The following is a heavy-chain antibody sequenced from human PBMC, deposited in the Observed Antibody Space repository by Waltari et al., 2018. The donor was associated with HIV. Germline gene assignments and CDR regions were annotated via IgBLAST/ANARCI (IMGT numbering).Heavy chain of an antibody. CDR2: MNPNSANT. V-gene: IGHV1-8*01. CDR3: ASRGLQDSGRSRMVDY. D-gene: IGHD1-26*01. Sequence: VEPRAEGSPPGPSVTVSCRASGYPLTHYEITRVRPAPGLGLEWTGWMNPNSANTCSSQKFQGRVSMTRNTSVRPAYLELSSLISEDTGVYYCASRGLQDSGRSRMVDYWGQGPLVTVSS. J-gene: IGHJ4*02. CDR1: GYPLTHYE.